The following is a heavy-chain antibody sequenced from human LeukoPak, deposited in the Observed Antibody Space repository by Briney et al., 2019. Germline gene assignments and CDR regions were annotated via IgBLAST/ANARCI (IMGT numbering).Heavy chain of an antibody. CDR1: GFTFDDYA. CDR3: AKEGSSWSTFDY. CDR2: ISWNSGSI. V-gene: IGHV3-9*03. Sequence: GGSLRLSCAASGFTFDDYAMHWVRQAPGKGLEWVSGISWNSGSIGYADSVKGRFTISRDNAKNSLYLQMNSLRAEDMALYYCAKEGSSWSTFDYWGQGTLVTVSS. J-gene: IGHJ4*02. D-gene: IGHD6-13*01.